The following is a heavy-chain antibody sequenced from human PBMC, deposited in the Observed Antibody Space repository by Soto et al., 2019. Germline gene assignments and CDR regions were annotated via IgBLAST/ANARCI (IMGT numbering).Heavy chain of an antibody. CDR1: AYSFTTYH. CDR3: ARGDIVLVPASEGNWFDP. J-gene: IGHJ5*02. Sequence: QVQLVQSGAEVKKPGASVTLSCKASAYSFTTYHIHWVRQAPGQGLEWMGLINPDAGATNYAQRFQGRLMLTRDTSTSTVYMELRSLRFDDTAVYYCARGDIVLVPASEGNWFDPWGQGTLVTVSS. D-gene: IGHD2-2*01. V-gene: IGHV1-46*01. CDR2: INPDAGAT.